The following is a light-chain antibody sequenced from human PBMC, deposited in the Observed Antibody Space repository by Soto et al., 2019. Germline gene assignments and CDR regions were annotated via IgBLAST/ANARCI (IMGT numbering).Light chain of an antibody. V-gene: IGLV2-8*01. Sequence: QSALTQPPSASGSPGQSVTISCTGTSSDVGGYNYVSWYQQHPGEAPKLMIYEVSKRPSGVPDRFSVSKSGNTASLTVSGLQAEDEAEYYCSSYAGSNNDVVFGGGTKLTVL. CDR1: SSDVGGYNY. CDR2: EVS. CDR3: SSYAGSNNDVV. J-gene: IGLJ2*01.